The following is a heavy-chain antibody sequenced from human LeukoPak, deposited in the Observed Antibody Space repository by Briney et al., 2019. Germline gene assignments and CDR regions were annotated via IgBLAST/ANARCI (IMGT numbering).Heavy chain of an antibody. D-gene: IGHD6-13*01. CDR2: IGTAGDT. CDR3: ARDGIAAAGGAFDI. Sequence: GGCLRLSCAASGFTFSSYDMHWVRQATGKGLEWVSAIGTAGDTYYPGSVKGRFTISRENAKNSLYLQMNSLRAGDTAVYYCARDGIAAAGGAFDIWGQGTMVTVSS. J-gene: IGHJ3*02. CDR1: GFTFSSYD. V-gene: IGHV3-13*01.